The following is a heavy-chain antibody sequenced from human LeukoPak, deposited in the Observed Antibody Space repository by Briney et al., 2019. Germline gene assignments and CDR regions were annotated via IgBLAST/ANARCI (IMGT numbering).Heavy chain of an antibody. CDR3: ASAATSSVDY. V-gene: IGHV4-39*01. D-gene: IGHD2-15*01. CDR1: GGSVSSSVYY. Sequence: PSETLSLTCSVSGGSVSSSVYYWGWIRQPPGKGLEWIGSLYHSGSTYYNPSLKSRVTMSVDTSKNQFSLKLSSVTAADTAVYFCASAATSSVDYWGQGTLVTVSS. J-gene: IGHJ4*02. CDR2: LYHSGST.